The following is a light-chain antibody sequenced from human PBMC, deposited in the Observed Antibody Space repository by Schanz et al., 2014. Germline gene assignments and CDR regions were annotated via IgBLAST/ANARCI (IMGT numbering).Light chain of an antibody. Sequence: QSALTQPRSVSGSPGQSVTISCTGTSSDVGGYNYVSWYQQHPGKAPKLMIYEVTKRPSGVPDRFSGSKSGTSASLAITGLQAEDEADYYCQSYDSSLSGWVFGGGTKLTVL. CDR1: SSDVGGYNY. CDR2: EVT. V-gene: IGLV2-11*01. J-gene: IGLJ3*02. CDR3: QSYDSSLSGWV.